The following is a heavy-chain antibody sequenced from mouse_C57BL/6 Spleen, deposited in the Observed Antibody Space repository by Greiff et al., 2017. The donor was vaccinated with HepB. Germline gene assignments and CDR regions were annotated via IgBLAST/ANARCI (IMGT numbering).Heavy chain of an antibody. Sequence: EVQLQQSGPELVKPGASVKISCKASGYTFTDYYMNWVKQSHGKSLEWIGDINPNNGGTSYNQKFKGKATLTVDKSSSTAYMELRSLTSEDSAVYYCARERGNTLFAYWGQGTLVTVSA. J-gene: IGHJ3*01. CDR3: ARERGNTLFAY. V-gene: IGHV1-26*01. CDR1: GYTFTDYY. D-gene: IGHD2-1*01. CDR2: INPNNGGT.